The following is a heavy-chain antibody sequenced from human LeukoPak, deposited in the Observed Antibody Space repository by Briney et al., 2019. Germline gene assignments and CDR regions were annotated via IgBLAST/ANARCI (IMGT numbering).Heavy chain of an antibody. CDR3: AREGIAARRGFNWFDP. Sequence: GGSLRLSCAASGFTFSSYWMHWVRQAPGKGLVWVSRINSDGSSTSYADSVKGRFTISGDNAKNTLYLQMNSLRAEDTAVYYCAREGIAARRGFNWFDPWGQGTLVTVSS. J-gene: IGHJ5*02. CDR1: GFTFSSYW. D-gene: IGHD6-6*01. V-gene: IGHV3-74*01. CDR2: INSDGSST.